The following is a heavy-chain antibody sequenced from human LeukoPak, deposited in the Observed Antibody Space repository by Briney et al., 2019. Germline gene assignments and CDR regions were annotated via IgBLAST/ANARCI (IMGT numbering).Heavy chain of an antibody. CDR2: IKSKTDGGTT. V-gene: IGHV3-15*01. CDR3: TTDATWIQLWLPYDY. Sequence: GSLRPSCAASGFTFSNAWMSWVSQAPGKGPDWVGRIKSKTDGGTTDYAAPVKGRFTISRDDSKNTLYLQMNSLKTEDTAVYYCTTDATWIQLWLPYDYWGQGTLVTVSS. D-gene: IGHD5-18*01. J-gene: IGHJ4*02. CDR1: GFTFSNAW.